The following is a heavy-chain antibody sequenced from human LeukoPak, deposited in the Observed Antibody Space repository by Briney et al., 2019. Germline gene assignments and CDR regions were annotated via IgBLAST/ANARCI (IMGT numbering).Heavy chain of an antibody. CDR2: FDPEDGET. CDR1: GYTLTELS. D-gene: IGHD3-22*01. CDR3: ARGYYDSSDFGYLQH. V-gene: IGHV1-24*01. J-gene: IGHJ1*01. Sequence: ASVKVSCKVSGYTLTELSMHWVRQAPGKGLEWMGGFDPEDGETIYAQKFQGRVTMTEDTSTDTAYMELSSLRSEDTAVYYCARGYYDSSDFGYLQHWGQGTLVTVSS.